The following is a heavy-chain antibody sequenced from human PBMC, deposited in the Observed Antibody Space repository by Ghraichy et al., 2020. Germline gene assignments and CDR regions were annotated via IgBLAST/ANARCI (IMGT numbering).Heavy chain of an antibody. CDR1: GFTFSSYW. Sequence: GGSLRLSCAASGFTFSSYWMHWVRQAPGKGLVWVSLINSDESSTRYADSVRGRFTISRDNAKNTLYLQMNTLRAEDTAVYYCARGPDSSGYPYYYYNMDVWGQGTTVTVSS. CDR3: ARGPDSSGYPYYYYNMDV. V-gene: IGHV3-74*01. CDR2: INSDESST. D-gene: IGHD3-22*01. J-gene: IGHJ6*02.